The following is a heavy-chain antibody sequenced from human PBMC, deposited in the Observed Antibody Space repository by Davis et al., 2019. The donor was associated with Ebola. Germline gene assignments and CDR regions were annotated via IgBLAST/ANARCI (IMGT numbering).Heavy chain of an antibody. CDR1: GFTFSSYA. D-gene: IGHD3-10*01. J-gene: IGHJ4*02. CDR2: ISSNGGST. V-gene: IGHV3-64*01. CDR3: ARGYGGVFDY. Sequence: GESLKISCAASGFTFSSYAMHWVRQAPGKGLEYVSAISSNGGSTYYANSVKGRFTISRDNSKNTLYLQMGSLRAEDMAVYYCARGYGGVFDYWGQGTLVTVSS.